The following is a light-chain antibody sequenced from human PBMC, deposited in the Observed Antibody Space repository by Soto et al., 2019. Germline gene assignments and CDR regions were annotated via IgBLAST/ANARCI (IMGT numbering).Light chain of an antibody. V-gene: IGLV1-47*01. CDR3: AAWDYNLSGL. Sequence: QSVLTQPPSASGTPGQRVTISCSGSSSNSGSNYVYWYQQLPGTAPKLLIYRNNLRPSGVPDRFSGSKSGTSASLAISVLRSEDEADYYCAAWDYNLSGLFGGGTNLTVL. J-gene: IGLJ2*01. CDR1: SSNSGSNY. CDR2: RNN.